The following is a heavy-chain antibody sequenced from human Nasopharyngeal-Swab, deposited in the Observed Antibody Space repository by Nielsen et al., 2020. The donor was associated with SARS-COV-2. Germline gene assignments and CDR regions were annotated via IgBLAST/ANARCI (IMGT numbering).Heavy chain of an antibody. CDR3: VRDEDGDYDFDY. D-gene: IGHD4-17*01. J-gene: IGHJ4*02. CDR2: ISGGTDTK. Sequence: VRQAPGKGLEWVAFISGGTDTKHYGDSVKGRFTISRDNAKNSLYLQMNSLRVEDMAVYYCVRDEDGDYDFDYWGQGTLVTVSS. V-gene: IGHV3-48*04.